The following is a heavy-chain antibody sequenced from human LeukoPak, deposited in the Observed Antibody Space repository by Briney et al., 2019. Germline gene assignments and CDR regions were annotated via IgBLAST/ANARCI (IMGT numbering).Heavy chain of an antibody. CDR2: ISYDGSNK. CDR1: GFTFSSYA. D-gene: IGHD1-26*01. J-gene: IGHJ4*02. V-gene: IGHV3-30*04. Sequence: PGGSLRLSCAASGFTFSSYAMHWVRQAPGKGLEWVAVISYDGSNKYYADSVKGRFTISRDNSKNTLYLQMNSLRAEDTAVYYCARSPIVGATNYLDYWGQGTLVTVSS. CDR3: ARSPIVGATNYLDY.